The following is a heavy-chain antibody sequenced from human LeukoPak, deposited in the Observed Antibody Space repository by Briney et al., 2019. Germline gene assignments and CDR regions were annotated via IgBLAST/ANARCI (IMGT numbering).Heavy chain of an antibody. D-gene: IGHD6-19*01. CDR2: INPDGSIT. J-gene: IGHJ4*02. CDR1: GFTFSSYW. Sequence: PGGSLRLSCAASGFTFSSYWMDRVRQAPGKGLVWVSRINPDGSITSYADSVKGRFTISRDNAKNTLFLQMNSLRAEDTAVYYCARGNSVAGDYWGQGTLVTVSS. CDR3: ARGNSVAGDY. V-gene: IGHV3-74*01.